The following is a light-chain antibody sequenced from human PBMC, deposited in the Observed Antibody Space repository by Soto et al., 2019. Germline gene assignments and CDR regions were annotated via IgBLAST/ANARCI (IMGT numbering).Light chain of an antibody. CDR1: QSVSSNY. J-gene: IGKJ2*01. V-gene: IGKV3-20*01. CDR3: QHYGGSPRT. Sequence: ENVLTQSPGTLSLSPGERATLSCGASQSVSSNYLAWFQQKPGQAPRLLIYDASTRATGIPDRFSGSGSETDFTLTISRLEPEDFAVYYCQHYGGSPRTFGQGTRLEIK. CDR2: DAS.